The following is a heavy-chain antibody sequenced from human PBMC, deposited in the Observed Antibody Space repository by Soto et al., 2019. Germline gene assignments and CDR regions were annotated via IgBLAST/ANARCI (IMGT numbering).Heavy chain of an antibody. V-gene: IGHV1-69*13. Sequence: ASVKVSCKASGGTFSKYAISWVRQAPGQGLEWLGGIIPMFGTPNYEKKFQGRVTISADESTTKAYLELSSLRSADTAVYFCARPLRDRNFYYGMDVWGQGTTVTVSS. D-gene: IGHD3-22*01. CDR2: IIPMFGTP. CDR3: ARPLRDRNFYYGMDV. J-gene: IGHJ6*02. CDR1: GGTFSKYA.